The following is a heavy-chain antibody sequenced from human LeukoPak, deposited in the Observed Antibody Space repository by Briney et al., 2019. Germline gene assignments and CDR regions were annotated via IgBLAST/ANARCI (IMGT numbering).Heavy chain of an antibody. CDR3: ARAGPWLQWGFDY. D-gene: IGHD5-24*01. Sequence: GGSLRLSCAASGLTFSTYTMNWVRQAPGKGLEWVSSISSSSSYIYYADSVKGRFTISRDNAKNSLYLQMNSLRAEDTAVYYCARAGPWLQWGFDYWGQGTLVTVSS. V-gene: IGHV3-21*01. CDR2: ISSSSSYI. J-gene: IGHJ4*02. CDR1: GLTFSTYT.